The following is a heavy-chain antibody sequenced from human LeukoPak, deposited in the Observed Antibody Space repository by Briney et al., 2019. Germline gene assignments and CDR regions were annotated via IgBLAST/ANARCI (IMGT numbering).Heavy chain of an antibody. J-gene: IGHJ3*02. Sequence: GGSLRLSCAASGFTFSSYSMNWARQAPGKRLEWVSYISSGSKTIYYADSVKGRFTISRDNAKNSLYLQMNSLRAEDTAVYYCARVYQRAFDIWGQGTMVTVSS. CDR2: ISSGSKTI. CDR1: GFTFSSYS. V-gene: IGHV3-48*04. D-gene: IGHD2-2*01. CDR3: ARVYQRAFDI.